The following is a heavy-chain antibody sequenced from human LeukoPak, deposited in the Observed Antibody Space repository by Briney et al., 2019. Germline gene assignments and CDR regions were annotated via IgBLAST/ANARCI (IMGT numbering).Heavy chain of an antibody. CDR2: IYHSGST. D-gene: IGHD4-17*01. J-gene: IGHJ4*02. CDR3: ARRRSTATGPGFDY. Sequence: SETLSLTRAVSGYSISSGYYWGWIRQPPGKGLEWIGSIYHSGSTYYNPSLKSRVTISVDTSKNQFSLKLSSVTAADTAVYYCARRRSTATGPGFDYWGQGTLVTVSS. CDR1: GYSISSGYY. V-gene: IGHV4-38-2*01.